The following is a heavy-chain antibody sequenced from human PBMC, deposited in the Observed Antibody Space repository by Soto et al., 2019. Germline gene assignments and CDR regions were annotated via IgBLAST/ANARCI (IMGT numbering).Heavy chain of an antibody. Sequence: GGSLRVACAAAGVTFSSYGMHWVRQAPGKGLEWVAAISYDRSNKYYADSVKGRFTISRDNSKNTLYLQMNSLRAEDTAVYYCARERYCSSTSCHIFDYWGQGTLVTVSS. V-gene: IGHV3-30*03. CDR1: GVTFSSYG. CDR2: ISYDRSNK. D-gene: IGHD2-2*02. J-gene: IGHJ4*02. CDR3: ARERYCSSTSCHIFDY.